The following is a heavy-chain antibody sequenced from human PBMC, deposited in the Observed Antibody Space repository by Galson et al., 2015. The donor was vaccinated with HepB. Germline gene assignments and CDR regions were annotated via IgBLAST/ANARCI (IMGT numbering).Heavy chain of an antibody. J-gene: IGHJ2*01. CDR3: ARHLYDILTGYHGYWYFDL. CDR2: ISSSSSTI. D-gene: IGHD3-9*01. Sequence: SLRLSCAASGFTFSSYGMNWVRQAPGKGLEWVSYISSSSSTIYYADSVKGRFTISRDNAKNSLYLQMNSLRDEDTAVYYCARHLYDILTGYHGYWYFDLWGRGTLVTVSS. V-gene: IGHV3-48*02. CDR1: GFTFSSYG.